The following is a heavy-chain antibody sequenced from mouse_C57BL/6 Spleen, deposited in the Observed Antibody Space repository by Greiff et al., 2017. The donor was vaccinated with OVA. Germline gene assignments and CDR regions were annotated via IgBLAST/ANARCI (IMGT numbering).Heavy chain of an antibody. CDR1: GFTFSSYT. V-gene: IGHV5-9*01. J-gene: IGHJ2*01. Sequence: EVQRVESGGGLVKPGGSLKLSCAASGFTFSSYTMSWVRQTPEKRLEWVATISGGGGNTYYPDSVKGRFTISRANAKNTLYLQMSSLRSEATALYFCARDYDYGYYFDYWGQGTTLTVSS. CDR2: ISGGGGNT. CDR3: ARDYDYGYYFDY. D-gene: IGHD2-4*01.